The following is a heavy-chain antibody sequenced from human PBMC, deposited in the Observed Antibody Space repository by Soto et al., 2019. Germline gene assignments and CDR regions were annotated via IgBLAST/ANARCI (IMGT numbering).Heavy chain of an antibody. V-gene: IGHV1-69*12. CDR1: GGTFSNSA. CDR2: IMPIFRTP. Sequence: QVQLEQSGAEVKKPGSSVKVSCKASGGTFSNSAISWVRQAPGQGLEWMGGIMPIFRTPDYAQKFQGRVTITANESTTTAYMELSGLKPDDTAVYYCARDKDRAQLGGNYNYSLDVCGQGTTVTVSS. J-gene: IGHJ6*02. D-gene: IGHD3-3*02. CDR3: ARDKDRAQLGGNYNYSLDV.